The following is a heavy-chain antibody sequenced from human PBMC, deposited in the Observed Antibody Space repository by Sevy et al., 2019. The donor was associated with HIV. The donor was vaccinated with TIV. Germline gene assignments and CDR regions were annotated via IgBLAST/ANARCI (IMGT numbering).Heavy chain of an antibody. V-gene: IGHV3-23*01. Sequence: GGSLRLSCAVSGLTFSTYVMSWVRQAPGKGLEWVSSISGNGGSTYYADSVKGRFTTSRDNSKDTLYLQLISLRVEDTAIYYCAKGPYCNRTNCYGGNWFDPWGQGTLVTVSS. CDR3: AKGPYCNRTNCYGGNWFDP. CDR2: ISGNGGST. J-gene: IGHJ5*02. CDR1: GLTFSTYV. D-gene: IGHD2-2*01.